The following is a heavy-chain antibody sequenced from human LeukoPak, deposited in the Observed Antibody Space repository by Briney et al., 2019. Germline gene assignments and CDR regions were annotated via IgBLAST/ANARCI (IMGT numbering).Heavy chain of an antibody. J-gene: IGHJ4*02. D-gene: IGHD3-22*01. Sequence: SVKVSCKASGGTFSSYAISWVRQAPGQGLEWMGGIIPIFGTANYAQKFQGRVTITADESTSTAYMELSSLRSEDTAVCYCASPSTYYYDSSGYLFDYWGQGTLVTVSS. CDR3: ASPSTYYYDSSGYLFDY. CDR2: IIPIFGTA. V-gene: IGHV1-69*13. CDR1: GGTFSSYA.